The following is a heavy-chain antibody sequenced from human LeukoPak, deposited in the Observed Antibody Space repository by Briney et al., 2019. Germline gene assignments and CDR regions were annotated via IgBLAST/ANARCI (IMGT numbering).Heavy chain of an antibody. D-gene: IGHD1-26*01. Sequence: GGSLRLSCAASGFTFSDYYMSWIRQAPGKGLEWVSYISSSGSIIYYADSVEGRFTISRDNAKNSLYLQMNSLRAEDTAVYYCARDRFSGSYPLDYWGQGTLVTVSS. CDR1: GFTFSDYY. CDR2: ISSSGSII. J-gene: IGHJ4*02. V-gene: IGHV3-11*01. CDR3: ARDRFSGSYPLDY.